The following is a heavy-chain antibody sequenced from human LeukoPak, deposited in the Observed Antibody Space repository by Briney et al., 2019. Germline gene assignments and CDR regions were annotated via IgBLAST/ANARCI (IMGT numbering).Heavy chain of an antibody. D-gene: IGHD3-9*01. CDR1: GGTFSSYA. Sequence: SVKVSCKASGGTFSSYAISWVRQAPGQGLEWMGGIIPIFGTANYAQKFQGRVTITADKSTSTAYMELSSLRSEDTAVYYCARGPHAMTGFEFDPWGQGTLVTVSS. V-gene: IGHV1-69*06. CDR3: ARGPHAMTGFEFDP. CDR2: IIPIFGTA. J-gene: IGHJ5*02.